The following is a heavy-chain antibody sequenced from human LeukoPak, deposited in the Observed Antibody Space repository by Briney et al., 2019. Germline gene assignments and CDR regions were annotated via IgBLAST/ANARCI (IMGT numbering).Heavy chain of an antibody. J-gene: IGHJ4*02. V-gene: IGHV3-48*02. CDR2: INSSSSII. D-gene: IGHD3-9*01. CDR3: ARVNDATGSMGY. CDR1: GFSFSSYS. Sequence: GSLRLSCAASGFSFSSYSMNWVRQAPGKGLEWVSYINSSSSIIYYADSVKGRFTISRDNGKNSLYLQMNSLRDEDTAVYYCARVNDATGSMGYWGQGTLVTVSS.